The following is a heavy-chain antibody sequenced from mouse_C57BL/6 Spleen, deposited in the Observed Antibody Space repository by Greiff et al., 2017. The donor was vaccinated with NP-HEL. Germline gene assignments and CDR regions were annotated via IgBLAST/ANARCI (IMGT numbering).Heavy chain of an antibody. Sequence: EVQLQQSGPELVKPGASVKISCKASGYTFTDYYMNWVKQSHGKSLEWIGDINPNNGGTSYNQKFKGKATLTVDKSSSTAYMELRSLTSEDSAVYYCARFSTVVAGLDWYFDVWGTGTTVTVSS. J-gene: IGHJ1*03. CDR1: GYTFTDYY. V-gene: IGHV1-26*01. CDR3: ARFSTVVAGLDWYFDV. CDR2: INPNNGGT. D-gene: IGHD1-1*01.